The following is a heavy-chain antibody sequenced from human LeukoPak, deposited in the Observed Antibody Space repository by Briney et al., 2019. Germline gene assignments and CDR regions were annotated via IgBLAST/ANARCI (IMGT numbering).Heavy chain of an antibody. CDR1: GFTFSNYD. CDR3: ARGPATVTASYYYYGMDV. J-gene: IGHJ6*02. CDR2: IGTAGDT. D-gene: IGHD4-17*01. Sequence: PGGSLRLSCAASGFTFSNYDMHWVRQATGKGLEWVSAIGTAGDTYYPGSVKGRLTISRENAKNSLYLQMNSLRAGDTAVYYCARGPATVTASYYYYGMDVWGQGTTVTVSS. V-gene: IGHV3-13*01.